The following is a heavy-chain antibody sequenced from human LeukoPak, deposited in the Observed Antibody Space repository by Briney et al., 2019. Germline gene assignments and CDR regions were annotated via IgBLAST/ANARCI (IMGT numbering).Heavy chain of an antibody. CDR1: GFTFSSYG. Sequence: PGGSLRLSCAASGFTFSSYGMHRVRQPPGKGLEWVGVIWYGGSNKYYADPVKGRFTISRDNSKNTLYLQMNSPRAEDAAVYYCARDQAEDITIFGVVINWGQGTLVTVSS. CDR2: IWYGGSNK. D-gene: IGHD3-3*01. J-gene: IGHJ4*02. CDR3: ARDQAEDITIFGVVIN. V-gene: IGHV3-33*01.